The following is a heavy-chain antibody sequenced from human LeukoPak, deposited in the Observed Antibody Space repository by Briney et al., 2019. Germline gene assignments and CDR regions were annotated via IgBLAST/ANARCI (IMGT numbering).Heavy chain of an antibody. CDR3: ARTSSPQFGYYGMDV. V-gene: IGHV5-10-1*01. CDR2: IDTSDSYT. Sequence: GASLEISCQGSGSIFTSYWIRWVRPVPGKGVEGMGRIDTSDSYTNYSPSFQGHVTISADKSISTAYLQWSSLKASDTAMYYCARTSSPQFGYYGMDVWGKGTTVTVSS. J-gene: IGHJ6*04. D-gene: IGHD6-13*01. CDR1: GSIFTSYW.